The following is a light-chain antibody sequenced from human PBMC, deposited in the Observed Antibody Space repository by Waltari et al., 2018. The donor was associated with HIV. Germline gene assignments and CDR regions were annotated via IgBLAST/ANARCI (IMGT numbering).Light chain of an antibody. J-gene: IGKJ1*01. CDR2: GAF. V-gene: IGKV3-15*01. CDR1: QSVSSN. Sequence: EIVMTQSPAILSVSPGERATLSCRASQSVSSNLAWYQQKPGQAPRLLIYGAFTRATGIPARFSGSGSGTEFTLTISSLQSEDFALYYCQQYNNWPRTFGQGTKVEIK. CDR3: QQYNNWPRT.